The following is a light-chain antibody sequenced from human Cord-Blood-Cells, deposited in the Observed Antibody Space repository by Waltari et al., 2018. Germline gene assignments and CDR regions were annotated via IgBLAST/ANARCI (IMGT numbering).Light chain of an antibody. Sequence: QSALTQPASVSGSPGQSIPIPCTGTSSDVGSYNLFSWYQQHPGKAPKLMIYEGSKRPSGVSNRFSGSKSGNTASLTISGLQAEDEADYYCCSYAGSSTVVFGGGTKLTVL. V-gene: IGLV2-23*01. CDR1: SSDVGSYNL. J-gene: IGLJ2*01. CDR2: EGS. CDR3: CSYAGSSTVV.